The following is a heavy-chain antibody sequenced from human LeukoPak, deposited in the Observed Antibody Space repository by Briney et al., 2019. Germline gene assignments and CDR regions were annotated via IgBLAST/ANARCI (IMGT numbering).Heavy chain of an antibody. V-gene: IGHV4-39*07. CDR3: AREAVEQERRWRNHYFDY. CDR1: GGSISSSSYY. CDR2: IYYSGST. Sequence: SETLSLTCTVSGGSISSSSYYWGWIRQPPGKGLEWIGSIYYSGSTYYNPSLKSRVTISVDTSKNQFSLKLSSVTAADTAVYYCAREAVEQERRWRNHYFDYWGQGTLVTVSS. J-gene: IGHJ4*02. D-gene: IGHD1/OR15-1a*01.